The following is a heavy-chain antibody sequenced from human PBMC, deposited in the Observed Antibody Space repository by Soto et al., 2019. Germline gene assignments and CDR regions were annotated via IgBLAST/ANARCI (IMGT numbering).Heavy chain of an antibody. CDR1: VFTFSTSA. CDR2: ISGSGVGT. D-gene: IGHD3-3*01. Sequence: GGSLRLSCTASVFTFSTSAMSWVRQAPGRGLEWASGISGSGVGTYYADPVKGRFTISRDNSKNTLYLQMSGLRAEDAAVYYCAKGPTVFGAVISFDYYYGMYVWGQGTPVTVSS. J-gene: IGHJ6*02. V-gene: IGHV3-23*01. CDR3: AKGPTVFGAVISFDYYYGMYV.